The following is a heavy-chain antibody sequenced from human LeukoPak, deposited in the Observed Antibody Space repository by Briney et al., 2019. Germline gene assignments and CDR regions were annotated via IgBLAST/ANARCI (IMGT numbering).Heavy chain of an antibody. Sequence: SETLSLTCTVSGGPLSSGDYYWTWIRQPPGKGLEWIGYVYYTGNTYYNPSLERRLTMSVDTSKNQFSLNLSSVTAADTAAYFCARGEGTVVNRGGAFDVWGQGTMVTVSS. CDR3: ARGEGTVVNRGGAFDV. CDR1: GGPLSSGDYY. D-gene: IGHD4-23*01. V-gene: IGHV4-30-4*01. J-gene: IGHJ3*01. CDR2: VYYTGNT.